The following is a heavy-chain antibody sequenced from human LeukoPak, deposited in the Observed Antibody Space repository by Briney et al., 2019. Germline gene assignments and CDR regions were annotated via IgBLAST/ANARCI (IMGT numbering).Heavy chain of an antibody. D-gene: IGHD3-16*01. CDR1: GFTFSTYA. CDR3: ARRASSYAYDS. J-gene: IGHJ4*02. CDR2: ISNDGGST. V-gene: IGHV3-64*01. Sequence: GGSLRLSCGASGFTFSTYAMHWVRQAPGKGLEFVSGISNDGGSTSYANSVKGRFSISRDNSKNTLYLQMGSLKPEDMAVYYCARRASSYAYDSWGQGTLVTVSS.